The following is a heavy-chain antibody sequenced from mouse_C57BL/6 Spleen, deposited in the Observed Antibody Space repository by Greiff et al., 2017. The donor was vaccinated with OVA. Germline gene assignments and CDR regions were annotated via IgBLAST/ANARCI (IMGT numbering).Heavy chain of an antibody. D-gene: IGHD2-3*01. CDR2: IHPNSGST. V-gene: IGHV1-64*01. CDR1: GYTFTSYW. CDR3: ARNGYYDYYAMDY. J-gene: IGHJ4*01. Sequence: QVQLQQPGAELVKPGASVKSSCKASGYTFTSYWMHWVKQRPGQGLEWIGMIHPNSGSTNYNEKFKSKATLTVDKSSSTAYMQLSSLTSEDSAVYYCARNGYYDYYAMDYWGQGTSVTVSS.